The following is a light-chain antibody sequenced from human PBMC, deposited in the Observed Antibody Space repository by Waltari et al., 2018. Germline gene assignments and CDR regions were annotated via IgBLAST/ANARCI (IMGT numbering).Light chain of an antibody. V-gene: IGKV1-5*03. Sequence: DIQMTQSPSTLSESVGDRVNITCRASQTINRGLAWYQQKPGRAPKLLMYEASSLESGVPSRFICSGSGTEFTLTINSLQPEDFAAYHCQQYNSYPYTVGRGTKLEIK. CDR3: QQYNSYPYT. CDR2: EAS. CDR1: QTINRG. J-gene: IGKJ2*01.